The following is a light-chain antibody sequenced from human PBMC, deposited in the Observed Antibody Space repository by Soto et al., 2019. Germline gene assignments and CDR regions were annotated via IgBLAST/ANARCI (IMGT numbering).Light chain of an antibody. J-gene: IGLJ2*01. CDR3: SSYAPSDVV. CDR1: PSDVGGSNS. CDR2: DVN. Sequence: QSALTQPPSASGSPGQSVTISCTGTPSDVGGSNSVSWYQQHSGKAPNLMIYDVNKRPSGVPDRFSGSKSGNTASLTVSGLQAADEAYYFCSSYAPSDVVFGGGTKLTVL. V-gene: IGLV2-8*01.